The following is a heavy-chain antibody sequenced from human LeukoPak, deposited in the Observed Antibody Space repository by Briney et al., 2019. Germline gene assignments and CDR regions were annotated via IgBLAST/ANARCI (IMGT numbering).Heavy chain of an antibody. V-gene: IGHV3-23*01. CDR2: ITGSGGNT. D-gene: IGHD1-26*01. Sequence: GGSLRLSCAASGFTFRTYDMNWVRQATGKGLEWVSLITGSGGNTYYADSVEGRFTISRDNSKNTLFLQMNSLRAEDTAVYYCAKTRSGVIDAFDLWGQGTMVTVSS. CDR1: GFTFRTYD. J-gene: IGHJ3*01. CDR3: AKTRSGVIDAFDL.